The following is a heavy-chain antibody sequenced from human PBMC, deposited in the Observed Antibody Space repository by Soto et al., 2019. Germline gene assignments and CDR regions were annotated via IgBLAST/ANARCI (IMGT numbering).Heavy chain of an antibody. CDR3: APRGGWSGFDP. V-gene: IGHV4-34*01. CDR2: INHSGST. J-gene: IGHJ5*02. D-gene: IGHD6-19*01. Sequence: QVQLQQWGAGLLKPSETLSLTCAVYGGSFSGYYWSWIRQPPGKGLEWIGEINHSGSTNYNPSLKSRVTLSVDTSKNQYSLKLSSVTAADTAVYYCAPRGGWSGFDPWGQGTLVTVSS. CDR1: GGSFSGYY.